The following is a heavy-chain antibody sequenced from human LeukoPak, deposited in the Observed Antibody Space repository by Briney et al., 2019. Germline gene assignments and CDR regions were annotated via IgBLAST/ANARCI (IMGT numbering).Heavy chain of an antibody. J-gene: IGHJ6*02. V-gene: IGHV3-7*01. CDR1: GFTFSSYW. Sequence: GGSLRLSCAASGFTFSSYWMSWVRQAPGKGLEWVTNIKEDESEKYYMDSVKGRFTISRDNAQNSLNLQMNSLRVEDTAMYYCARVRTTGSYYGMDVWGQGTTVTVSS. CDR3: ARVRTTGSYYGMDV. D-gene: IGHD3-10*01. CDR2: IKEDESEK.